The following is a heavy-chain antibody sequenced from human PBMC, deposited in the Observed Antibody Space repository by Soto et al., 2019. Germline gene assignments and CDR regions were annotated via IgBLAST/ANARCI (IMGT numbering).Heavy chain of an antibody. CDR2: ISANNGDT. Sequence: QVQLVQSGAEEKKPGASVEVSCKASGYTFTSHGISWVRQAPGQGLEWMGWISANNGDTNYAQKFQGRVTVTTDISTSTGYMELRSLRSEDTAVYYCARMVRGSNIDYYHYMDVWGKGTTVTVSS. CDR1: GYTFTSHG. CDR3: ARMVRGSNIDYYHYMDV. D-gene: IGHD3-10*01. V-gene: IGHV1-18*01. J-gene: IGHJ6*03.